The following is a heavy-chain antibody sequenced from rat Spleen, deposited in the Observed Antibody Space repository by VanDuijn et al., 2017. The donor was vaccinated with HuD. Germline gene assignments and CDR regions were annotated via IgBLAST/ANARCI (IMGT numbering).Heavy chain of an antibody. D-gene: IGHD3-1*01. V-gene: IGHV5-25*01. CDR1: GFTFSNYY. CDR2: INTGDGNT. Sequence: EVQLVESGGGLVQPGRSLKLSCVASGFTFSNYYMAWVRQAPTTGLEWVASINTGDGNTYYRDSVKGRFTFSRDNAEGTLYLQMNSLRSEDTATYYCAKGAPPDYWGRGVMVTVSS. J-gene: IGHJ2*01. CDR3: AKGAPPDY.